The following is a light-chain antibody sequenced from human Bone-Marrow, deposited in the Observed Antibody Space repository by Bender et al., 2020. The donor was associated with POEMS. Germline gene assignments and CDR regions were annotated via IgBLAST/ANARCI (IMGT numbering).Light chain of an antibody. CDR2: EVT. V-gene: IGLV2-14*01. Sequence: QSALIQPASVSGSPGQSIIISCTGTSNDVGSYDYVSWYQQYPGKAPKLIIYEVTKRPSGISNRYSGSKSGTTASLTIAGLRTEDEADYYCSSFTTIATVVFGGGTKLTVL. J-gene: IGLJ2*01. CDR1: SNDVGSYDY. CDR3: SSFTTIATVV.